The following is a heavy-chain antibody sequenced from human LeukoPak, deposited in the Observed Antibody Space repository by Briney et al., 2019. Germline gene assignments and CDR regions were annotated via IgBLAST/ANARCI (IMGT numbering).Heavy chain of an antibody. CDR2: IYHSGNT. CDR1: GYSISSGYY. Sequence: SSETLSLTCTVSGYSISSGYYWGWIRQPPGKGLEWIGSIYHSGNTYYNPSLKCRVTISVDTSKNQFSLKLSSVIAADTAVYYCARTTEGYCSSASCFGFSYSYYMDVRGKGTTVTISS. D-gene: IGHD2-2*01. CDR3: ARTTEGYCSSASCFGFSYSYYMDV. V-gene: IGHV4-38-2*02. J-gene: IGHJ6*03.